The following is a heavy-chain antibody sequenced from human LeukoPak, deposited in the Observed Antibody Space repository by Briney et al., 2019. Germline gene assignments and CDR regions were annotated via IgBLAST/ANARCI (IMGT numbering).Heavy chain of an antibody. J-gene: IGHJ4*02. CDR3: ARYSSSSTFFEY. D-gene: IGHD6-6*01. CDR1: GGSISSGSYY. CDR2: IYTSGST. Sequence: SETLSLTCTVSGGSISSGSYYWSWIRQPAGKGLEWIGRIYTSGSTNYNPSLKSRVTISVDTSKNQFSLKLSSVTAADTAVYYCARYSSSSTFFEYWGQGTLVTVSS. V-gene: IGHV4-61*02.